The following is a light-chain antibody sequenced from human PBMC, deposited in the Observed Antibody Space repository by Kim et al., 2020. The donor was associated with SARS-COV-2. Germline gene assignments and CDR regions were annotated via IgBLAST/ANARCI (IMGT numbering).Light chain of an antibody. CDR3: NSYTTNSTLV. V-gene: IGLV2-14*03. Sequence: QSALTQPASVSGSPGQSINIPCTGTSSDIGAYKYVSWYQQHPGNAPKLIIYDVNNRPSGVSNRFSGSKSGNTAYLTISGLQAEDEADYYCNSYTTNSTLVFGGGTQLTVL. CDR1: SSDIGAYKY. CDR2: DVN. J-gene: IGLJ2*01.